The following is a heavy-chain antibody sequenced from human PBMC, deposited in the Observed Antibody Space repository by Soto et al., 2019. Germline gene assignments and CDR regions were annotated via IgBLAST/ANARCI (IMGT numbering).Heavy chain of an antibody. V-gene: IGHV3-23*01. CDR2: LSDSGGST. CDR3: AKKSSGNSYFYFDY. D-gene: IGHD1-26*01. J-gene: IGHJ4*02. Sequence: PGGSLRLSCAASGFTFSTYAMSWVRQAPGKGLEWVSALSDSGGSTYYADSVKGRFTISRDNSKNTLYLQVNSLRAEDTAVYYCAKKSSGNSYFYFDYWGKGTLVTVSS. CDR1: GFTFSTYA.